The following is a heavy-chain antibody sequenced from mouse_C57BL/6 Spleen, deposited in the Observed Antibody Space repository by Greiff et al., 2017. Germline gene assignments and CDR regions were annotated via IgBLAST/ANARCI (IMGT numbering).Heavy chain of an antibody. D-gene: IGHD1-1*01. V-gene: IGHV1-4*01. CDR1: GYTFTSYT. CDR2: INPSSGYT. Sequence: QVQLQQSGAELARPGASVKMSCKASGYTFTSYTMPWVQQRPGKGLEWIGYINPSSGYTKYTQRFKDTATLTADKSTRTAYLQLSSLTSEDSAVYYCTSSPITTVVADYFDYWGQGTTLTVSS. J-gene: IGHJ2*01. CDR3: TSSPITTVVADYFDY.